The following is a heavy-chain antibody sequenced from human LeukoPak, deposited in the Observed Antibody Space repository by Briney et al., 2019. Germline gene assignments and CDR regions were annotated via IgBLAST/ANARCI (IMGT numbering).Heavy chain of an antibody. CDR2: IYPGDSDT. J-gene: IGHJ6*03. CDR3: ASNRGSYYYYMDV. V-gene: IGHV5-51*01. D-gene: IGHD1-26*01. CDR1: GYSFTSYW. Sequence: GESLKISCKCSGYSFTSYWIGWVRQMPGKGLEWMGIIYPGDSDTSYSPSFQGQVTISADKSVSTAYLQWSSLKASDTAMYYCASNRGSYYYYMDVWGKGTTVTVSS.